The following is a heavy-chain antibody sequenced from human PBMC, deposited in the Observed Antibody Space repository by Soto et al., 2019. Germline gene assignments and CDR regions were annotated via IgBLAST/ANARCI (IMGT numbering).Heavy chain of an antibody. D-gene: IGHD2-2*01. J-gene: IGHJ5*02. CDR3: ATLGYCSSTSCPYNWFDP. CDR2: IWYDGSNK. V-gene: IGHV3-33*01. CDR1: EFTFSSYG. Sequence: SLRLSCAASEFTFSSYGMHWVRQAPGKGLEWVAVIWYDGSNKYYADSVKGRFTISRDNSKNTLYLQMNSLRAEDTAVYYCATLGYCSSTSCPYNWFDPWGQGTLVTVSS.